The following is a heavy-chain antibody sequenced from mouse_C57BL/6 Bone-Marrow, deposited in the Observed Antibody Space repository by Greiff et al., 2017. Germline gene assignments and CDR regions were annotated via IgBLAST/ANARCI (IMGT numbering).Heavy chain of an antibody. J-gene: IGHJ2*01. D-gene: IGHD1-1*01. CDR3: ARRVMDTTVPYYFDY. V-gene: IGHV5-6*02. Sequence: EVKLVESGGDLVKPGGSLKLSCAASGFTFSSYGMSWVRQTPDKRLEWVATISSGGSYPYYPDSVKGRFTISRDNAKNTLYLQMSSLKSEDTAMYYCARRVMDTTVPYYFDYWGQGTTLTVSS. CDR1: GFTFSSYG. CDR2: ISSGGSYP.